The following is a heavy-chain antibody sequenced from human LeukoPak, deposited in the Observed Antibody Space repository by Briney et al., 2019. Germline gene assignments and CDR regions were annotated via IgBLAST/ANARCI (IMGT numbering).Heavy chain of an antibody. CDR2: ISYDGSNK. CDR3: ARDRFASMVAATLWS. Sequence: GGSLRLSCAASGFTFSSYAMHWVRQAPGKGLEWAAVISYDGSNKYYADSVKGRFTISRDNSKNTLYLQMNSLRAEDTAVYYCARDRFASMVAATLWSWGQGTLVTVSS. V-gene: IGHV3-30-3*01. D-gene: IGHD2-15*01. J-gene: IGHJ5*02. CDR1: GFTFSSYA.